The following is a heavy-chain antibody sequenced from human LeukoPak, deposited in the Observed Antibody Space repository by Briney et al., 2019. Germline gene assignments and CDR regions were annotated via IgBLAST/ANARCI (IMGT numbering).Heavy chain of an antibody. CDR3: ARESPTVGY. J-gene: IGHJ4*02. V-gene: IGHV4-34*01. CDR2: INHSGST. D-gene: IGHD4-23*01. CDR1: GGSFSGYY. Sequence: SETLSLTCAVYGGSFSGYYWSWIRQPPGKGLEWIGEINHSGSTNYNPSLKSRVTISVDTSKNQFSLKLSSVAAADTAVYYCARESPTVGYWGQGTLVTVSS.